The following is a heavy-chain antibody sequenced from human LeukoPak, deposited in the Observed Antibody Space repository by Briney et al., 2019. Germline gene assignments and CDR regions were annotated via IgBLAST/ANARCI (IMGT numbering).Heavy chain of an antibody. CDR3: TTKVMRGNLGDDYDD. Sequence: GGSLRLSCAASGFTFSSYGMHWVRQAPGKGLEWVAVISYDGSNKYYADSVKGRFTISRDNSKNTLYLQMNSLTAEDTAVYYCTTKVMRGNLGDDYDDWGQGTLVTVSS. V-gene: IGHV3-30*03. CDR2: ISYDGSNK. J-gene: IGHJ4*02. CDR1: GFTFSSYG. D-gene: IGHD5-12*01.